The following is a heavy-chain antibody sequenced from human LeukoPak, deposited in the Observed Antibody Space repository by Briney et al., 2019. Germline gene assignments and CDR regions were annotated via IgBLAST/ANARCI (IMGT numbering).Heavy chain of an antibody. CDR1: GFTFSNYA. CDR2: ISGSGART. Sequence: GGSLRLSCAASGFTFSNYAMSWVRQAPGKGLEWVSGISGSGARTDYADFVKGRFAISRDNSKNTLFLQMNSLRAEDTAVYYCARGWEGYFDYWGQGTLVTVSS. V-gene: IGHV3-23*01. J-gene: IGHJ4*02. D-gene: IGHD6-19*01. CDR3: ARGWEGYFDY.